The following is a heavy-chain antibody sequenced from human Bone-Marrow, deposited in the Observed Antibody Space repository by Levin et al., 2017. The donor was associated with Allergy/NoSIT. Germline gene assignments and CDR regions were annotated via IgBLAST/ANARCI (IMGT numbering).Heavy chain of an antibody. CDR2: IYYSGST. V-gene: IGHV4-39*01. D-gene: IGHD3-16*01. CDR1: GGSISSSSYY. J-gene: IGHJ2*01. Sequence: ESLKISCTVSGGSISSSSYYWGWIRQPPGKGLEWIGSIYYSGSTYYNPSLKSRVTISVDTSKNQFSLKLSSVTAADTAVYYCARLGGAWYFDLWGRGTLVTVSS. CDR3: ARLGGAWYFDL.